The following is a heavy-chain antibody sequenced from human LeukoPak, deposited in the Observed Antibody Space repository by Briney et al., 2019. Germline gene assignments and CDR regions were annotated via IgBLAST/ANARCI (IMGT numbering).Heavy chain of an antibody. D-gene: IGHD5-18*01. V-gene: IGHV3-30*18. CDR2: ISYDGSNK. CDR3: AKDLRNTAMVSGYFDY. J-gene: IGHJ4*02. Sequence: QPGRSLRLSCAASGFTFSNYGMHWVRQAPGKGLEWVAAISYDGSNKYYADSVKGRFTISRDNSKNTLYLQMNSLRAEDTAVYYCAKDLRNTAMVSGYFDYWGQGTLVTVSS. CDR1: GFTFSNYG.